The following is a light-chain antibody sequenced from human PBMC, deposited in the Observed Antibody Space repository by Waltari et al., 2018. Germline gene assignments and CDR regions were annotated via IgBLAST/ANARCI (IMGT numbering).Light chain of an antibody. Sequence: DIQMTQSPSSLSASVGDRVIITCRASQSIGRYLNWYQQKPGKARRLLIYGVSSLYSGVPSRFSGSGSETDFTLTISSLQPEDCATYYCQQSYSPVWTFGQGTKVEIK. CDR3: QQSYSPVWT. V-gene: IGKV1-39*01. CDR1: QSIGRY. CDR2: GVS. J-gene: IGKJ1*01.